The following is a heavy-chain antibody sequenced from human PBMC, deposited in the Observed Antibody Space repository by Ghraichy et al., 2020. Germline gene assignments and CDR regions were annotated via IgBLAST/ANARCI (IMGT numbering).Heavy chain of an antibody. Sequence: SGKGVCKASGGTFSSYAINWVRQAPGQGLEWMGGIIPMFGTGNYAQKFQGRVTITADKSTSTAYMELSSLRSEDTAVYYCARDRAKNYDFWSGSISRGMDVWGQGTTVTVSS. D-gene: IGHD3-3*01. CDR3: ARDRAKNYDFWSGSISRGMDV. J-gene: IGHJ6*02. CDR1: GGTFSSYA. V-gene: IGHV1-69*06. CDR2: IIPMFGTG.